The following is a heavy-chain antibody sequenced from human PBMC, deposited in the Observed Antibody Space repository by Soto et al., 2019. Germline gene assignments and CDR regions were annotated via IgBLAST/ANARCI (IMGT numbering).Heavy chain of an antibody. V-gene: IGHV4-59*08. J-gene: IGHJ5*02. Sequence: PSETLSLTCTVSGGSISSYYWSWIRQPPGKGLEWIGYIYYSGSTNYNPSLKSRVTISVDTSKNRISLKLSSVTAADTAFYYCARLGGYYQSLDTWGQGTLVTVSS. CDR2: IYYSGST. CDR1: GGSISSYY. D-gene: IGHD3-22*01. CDR3: ARLGGYYQSLDT.